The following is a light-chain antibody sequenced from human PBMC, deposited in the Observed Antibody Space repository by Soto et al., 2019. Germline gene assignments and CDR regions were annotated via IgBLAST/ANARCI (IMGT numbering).Light chain of an antibody. CDR2: GAS. CDR3: QQYNTWPRT. V-gene: IGKV3D-15*01. CDR1: QIVSSCY. Sequence: IVLTRSPGTLSLSPGERATLPSRARQIVSSCYLACYQQKPGHAPRLLIYGASSRATGIPARFSGSGSETEFTLTISSLQSEDFAVYCCQQYNTWPRTFGQGTKVDIK. J-gene: IGKJ1*01.